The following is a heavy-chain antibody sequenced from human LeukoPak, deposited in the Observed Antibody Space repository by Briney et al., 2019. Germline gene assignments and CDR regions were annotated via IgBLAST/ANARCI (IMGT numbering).Heavy chain of an antibody. D-gene: IGHD3-22*01. V-gene: IGHV1-18*01. Sequence: ASVKVSCKASGYTLTSYGISWVRQAPGQGLEWMGWISAYNGNTNYAQKLQGRVTMTTDTSTSTAYMELRSLRSDDTAVYYCARSHYYDSSGQTFYFDYWGQGTLVTVSS. CDR3: ARSHYYDSSGQTFYFDY. J-gene: IGHJ4*02. CDR1: GYTLTSYG. CDR2: ISAYNGNT.